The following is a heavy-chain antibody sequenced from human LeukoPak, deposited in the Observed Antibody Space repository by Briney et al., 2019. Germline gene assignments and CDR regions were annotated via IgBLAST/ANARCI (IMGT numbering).Heavy chain of an antibody. J-gene: IGHJ4*02. CDR1: GGSISSSSYY. D-gene: IGHD3-22*01. CDR2: IYYSGST. CDR3: ARHYYDSSGYYYVLDY. Sequence: PSETLSLTCTVSGGSISSSSYYWGWIRQPPGKGLEWIGSIYYSGSTYYNPSLKSRVTISVDTSKNQFSLKLSSVTAADKAVYYCARHYYDSSGYYYVLDYWGQGTLVTVSS. V-gene: IGHV4-39*01.